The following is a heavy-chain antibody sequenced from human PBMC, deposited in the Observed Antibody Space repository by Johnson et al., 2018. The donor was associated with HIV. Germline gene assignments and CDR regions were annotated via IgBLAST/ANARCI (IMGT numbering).Heavy chain of an antibody. V-gene: IGHV3-23*04. CDR3: ARAPYNWNLGLFDAFDV. CDR2: ISGSGGST. CDR1: GFTFSTYW. D-gene: IGHD1-7*01. J-gene: IGHJ3*01. Sequence: VQLVESGGGVVRPGGSLRLSCAASGFTFSTYWMSWVRQAPGKGLEWVSTISGSGGSTYHADSVKGRFTISRDNSNNTLYMQMKSLKAEDTAVYYCARAPYNWNLGLFDAFDVWGQGTKVTVSA.